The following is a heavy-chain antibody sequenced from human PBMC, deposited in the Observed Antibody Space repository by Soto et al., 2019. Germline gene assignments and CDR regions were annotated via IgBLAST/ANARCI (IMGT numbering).Heavy chain of an antibody. CDR1: GYTFNSHG. J-gene: IGHJ3*02. Sequence: QVQLVQSGAEVKKPGASVKVSCKASGYTFNSHGISWVRQAPGQGLEWLGWISVYDGNTNFAQKFQGRVTMTTDTLTSTAYMELRSLRSDDTAVYYCARPDYYNTGSGAFDIVGQGTMVTVSS. CDR2: ISVYDGNT. V-gene: IGHV1-18*01. D-gene: IGHD3-10*01. CDR3: ARPDYYNTGSGAFDI.